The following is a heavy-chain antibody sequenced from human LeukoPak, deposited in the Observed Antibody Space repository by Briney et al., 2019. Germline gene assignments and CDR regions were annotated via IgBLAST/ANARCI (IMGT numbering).Heavy chain of an antibody. Sequence: SGPSLLKPTPTLTLTCTFSGCSLPTRGVGVGWIRQPPGKALEGLTLSSWDDDKRYSPSLKSRLTITKDTSKNQVVLTLTNMDPVDTATYYCAHRVIINGLYYDSSGYFDYWGRGTLVTVSS. J-gene: IGHJ4*02. CDR1: GCSLPTRGVG. CDR3: AHRVIINGLYYDSSGYFDY. D-gene: IGHD3-22*01. V-gene: IGHV2-5*02. CDR2: SSWDDDK.